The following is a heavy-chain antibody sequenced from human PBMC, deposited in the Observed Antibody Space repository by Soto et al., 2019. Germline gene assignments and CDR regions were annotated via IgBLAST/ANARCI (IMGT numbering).Heavy chain of an antibody. Sequence: SETLSLTCTVSNGSLSSNYWSWIRQSPGKGLEWIGNIYYSGSTNYNPSLKSRVTMSVDTSKNQFTLKLSSVTAADTGVYFCARSFMVLVDFFDYWGQGTLVTVAS. V-gene: IGHV4-59*01. J-gene: IGHJ4*02. CDR2: IYYSGST. D-gene: IGHD3-10*01. CDR1: NGSLSSNY. CDR3: ARSFMVLVDFFDY.